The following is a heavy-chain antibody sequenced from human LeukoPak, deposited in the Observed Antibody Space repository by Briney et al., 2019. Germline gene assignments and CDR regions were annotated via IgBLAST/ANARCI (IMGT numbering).Heavy chain of an antibody. D-gene: IGHD2-15*01. CDR1: GYSISSGYY. CDR3: VRSGVLYWIQT. Sequence: SETLSLTCAVSGYSISSGYYWGWIRQPPGKGLEWIGSIYHSGNTYYNPSLKSRVTLSLDTSNNQFSLKLSSVTAADTAVYYCVRSGVLYWIQTWGQGALVSVSS. J-gene: IGHJ5*02. V-gene: IGHV4-38-2*01. CDR2: IYHSGNT.